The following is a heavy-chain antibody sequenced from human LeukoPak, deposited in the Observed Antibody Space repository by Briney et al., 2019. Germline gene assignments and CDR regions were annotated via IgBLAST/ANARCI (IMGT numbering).Heavy chain of an antibody. V-gene: IGHV4-59*01. D-gene: IGHD5-12*01. CDR3: ARGRYSGYDLGIYYYYGMDV. CDR1: GGSISSYY. J-gene: IGHJ6*02. Sequence: SETLSLTCTASGGSISSYYWSWIRQPPGKGLEWIGYIYYSGSTNYNPSLKSRVTISVDTSKNQFSLKLSSVTAADTAVYYCARGRYSGYDLGIYYYYGMDVWGQGTTVTVSS. CDR2: IYYSGST.